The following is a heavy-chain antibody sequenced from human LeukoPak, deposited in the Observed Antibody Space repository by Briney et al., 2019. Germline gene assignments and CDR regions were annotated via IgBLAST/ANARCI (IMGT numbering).Heavy chain of an antibody. CDR2: ISYSGST. V-gene: IGHV4-59*05. CDR1: GFTFSDYY. Sequence: GSLRLSCAASGFTFSDYYMSWIRQPPGKGLEWIGSISYSGSTYYNPSLKSRVTISIDTSKNQFSLKLTSVTAADTAVYYCGIEVAGNFDYWGQGTLVTVSS. D-gene: IGHD6-19*01. CDR3: GIEVAGNFDY. J-gene: IGHJ4*02.